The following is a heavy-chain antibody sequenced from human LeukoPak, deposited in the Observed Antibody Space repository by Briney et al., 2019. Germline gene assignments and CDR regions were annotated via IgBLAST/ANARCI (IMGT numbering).Heavy chain of an antibody. J-gene: IGHJ4*02. CDR2: INPNSGGT. V-gene: IGHV1-2*02. CDR1: GYIFTGYY. Sequence: ASVKVSCKASGYIFTGYYMHWLRQAPGQGLEWMGWINPNSGGTNYAQKFQGRVTMTRDTSIRTAYMELSRLRSDDTAVYYCAKGDFYDSSGYLDYWGQGTLVTVSS. D-gene: IGHD3-22*01. CDR3: AKGDFYDSSGYLDY.